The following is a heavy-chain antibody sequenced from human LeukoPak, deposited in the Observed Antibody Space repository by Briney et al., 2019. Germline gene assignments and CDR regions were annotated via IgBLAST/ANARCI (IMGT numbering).Heavy chain of an antibody. J-gene: IGHJ4*02. Sequence: ASVKVSCKASGYTFTSYDINWVRQATGQGLEWMGWMNTNSGNTGYAQKFQGRVTMTRNTSISTAYMELSSLRSEDTAVYYCARLMTTVTTSDYWGQGTLVTVSS. D-gene: IGHD4-11*01. CDR1: GYTFTSYD. CDR2: MNTNSGNT. CDR3: ARLMTTVTTSDY. V-gene: IGHV1-8*01.